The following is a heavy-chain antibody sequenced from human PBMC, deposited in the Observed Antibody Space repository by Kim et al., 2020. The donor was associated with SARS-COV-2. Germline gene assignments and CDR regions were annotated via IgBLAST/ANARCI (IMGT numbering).Heavy chain of an antibody. D-gene: IGHD2-8*02. CDR3: ATLLPVVKSY. Sequence: SETLSLTCTVSGGSISSSSYYWGWIRQPPGKGLEWIGSIYYSGSTYYNPSLKSRVTISVDTSKNQFSLKLSSVTAADTAVYYCATLLPVVKSYWGQGTLVTVSS. CDR1: GGSISSSSYY. J-gene: IGHJ4*02. CDR2: IYYSGST. V-gene: IGHV4-39*01.